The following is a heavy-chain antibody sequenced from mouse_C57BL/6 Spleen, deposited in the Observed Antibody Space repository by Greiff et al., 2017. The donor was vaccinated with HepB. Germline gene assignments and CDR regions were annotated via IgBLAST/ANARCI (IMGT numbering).Heavy chain of an antibody. V-gene: IGHV3-6*01. D-gene: IGHD3-2*02. Sequence: EVQLQQSGPGLVKPSQSLSLTCSVTGYSITSGYYWNWIRQFPGNKLEWMGYISYDGNNNYNPSLKNRISITRYTSKNQFFLKLNSVTTEDTATYYCARERVDSSGLWFAYRGQGTLVTVSA. J-gene: IGHJ3*01. CDR2: ISYDGNN. CDR1: GYSITSGYY. CDR3: ARERVDSSGLWFAY.